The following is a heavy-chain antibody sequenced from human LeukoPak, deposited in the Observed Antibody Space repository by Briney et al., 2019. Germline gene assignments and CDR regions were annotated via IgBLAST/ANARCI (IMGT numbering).Heavy chain of an antibody. D-gene: IGHD6-6*01. CDR2: IDHSGPT. CDR3: TRQYSSSYHSDH. CDR1: GGSPSDYF. Sequence: SDTLSPTCPVHGGSPSDYFWGWIRQSPEKGREWIGEIDHSGPTNYHPSFKSRVTISLDTSKNEFSLKLTSVTAADTAVYYCTRQYSSSYHSDHRGQGTVVTVSS. V-gene: IGHV4-34*01. J-gene: IGHJ4*02.